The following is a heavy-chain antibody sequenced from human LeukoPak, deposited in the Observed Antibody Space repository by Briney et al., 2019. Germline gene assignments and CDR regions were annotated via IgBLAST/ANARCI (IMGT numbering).Heavy chain of an antibody. J-gene: IGHJ4*02. Sequence: GGSLRLSCSASGFTFSNYAMHWVRQAPEKGLEHVSAIGSNGGTTYYADSVKGRFTISRDNSKNTLYLQMSSLRAEDTAVCYCVKGFQGYCSSISCSGYWGQGTLVIVSS. V-gene: IGHV3-64D*06. CDR3: VKGFQGYCSSISCSGY. CDR2: IGSNGGTT. D-gene: IGHD2-2*01. CDR1: GFTFSNYA.